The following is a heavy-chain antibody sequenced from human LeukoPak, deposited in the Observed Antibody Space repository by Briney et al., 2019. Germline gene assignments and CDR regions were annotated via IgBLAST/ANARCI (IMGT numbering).Heavy chain of an antibody. CDR2: INPNSGGT. CDR1: GYTFTGYY. V-gene: IGHV1-2*06. CDR3: ATPMVRGEGAYFQH. Sequence: ASVKVSCKASGYTFTGYYMHWVRQAPGQGLEWMGRINPNSGGTNYAQKFQGRVTMTRDTSISTAYVELSRLRSDDTAVYYCATPMVRGEGAYFQHWGQGTLVTVSS. J-gene: IGHJ1*01. D-gene: IGHD3-10*01.